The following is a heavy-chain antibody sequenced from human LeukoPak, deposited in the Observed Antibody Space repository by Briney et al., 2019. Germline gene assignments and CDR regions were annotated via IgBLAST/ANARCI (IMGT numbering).Heavy chain of an antibody. CDR1: GFAFNTYW. V-gene: IGHV3-74*01. CDR3: ARDKGYSIDQ. Sequence: PGGSLRLSCAASGFAFNTYWMHWVRQAPGTGLVWVSRINGDGSSTSYADFVKGRFTISRDNAKNTLYLQMNSLRAEETVIYYCARDKGYSIDQWGQGTLVTVSS. CDR2: INGDGSST. D-gene: IGHD5-18*01. J-gene: IGHJ5*02.